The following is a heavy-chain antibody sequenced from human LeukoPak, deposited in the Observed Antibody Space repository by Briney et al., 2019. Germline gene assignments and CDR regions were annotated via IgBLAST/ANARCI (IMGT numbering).Heavy chain of an antibody. V-gene: IGHV3-21*01. CDR2: ISFGSTYI. D-gene: IGHD3-3*02. J-gene: IGHJ4*02. CDR1: GFSFNIYS. CDR3: ASGIFCASVQTWSPV. Sequence: GGSLRLSCAASGFSFNIYSMNWVRQAPGRGLEWVSSISFGSTYISYADSVKGRFTISRDDAKKSLYLQMNGLRAEDTALYYCASGIFCASVQTWSPVWGQGTLVTVSS.